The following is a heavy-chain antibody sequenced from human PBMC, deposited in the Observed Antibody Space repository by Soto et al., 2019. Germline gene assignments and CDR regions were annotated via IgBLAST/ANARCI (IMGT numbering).Heavy chain of an antibody. CDR3: ARDSGGYSSSRRFQH. CDR2: INHSGST. V-gene: IGHV4-34*01. Sequence: QVPLQQWGAGLLKPSETLSLTCAVYGGSFSGYYWSWIRQPPGKGLEWIGEINHSGSTNYNPSLKSRVTISVDTSKNQFSLKLSSVTAADTAVYYCARDSGGYSSSRRFQHWGQGTLVTVSS. CDR1: GGSFSGYY. D-gene: IGHD5-18*01. J-gene: IGHJ1*01.